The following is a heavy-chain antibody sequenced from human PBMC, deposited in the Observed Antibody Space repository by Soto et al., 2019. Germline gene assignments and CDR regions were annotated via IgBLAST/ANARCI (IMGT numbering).Heavy chain of an antibody. CDR1: GGSFSGYY. D-gene: IGHD6-19*01. V-gene: IGHV4-34*01. Sequence: PSETLSLTCAVYGGSFSGYYWSWIRQPPGKGLEWIGEINHSGSTNYNPSLKSRVTISVDMSKNQFSLKLGSVTAADTAVYYCARGIPRIAVAGTGCLDYWGQGTLVTVSS. CDR2: INHSGST. CDR3: ARGIPRIAVAGTGCLDY. J-gene: IGHJ4*02.